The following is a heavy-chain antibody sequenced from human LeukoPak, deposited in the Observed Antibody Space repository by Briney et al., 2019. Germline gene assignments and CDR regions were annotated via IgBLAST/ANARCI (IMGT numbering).Heavy chain of an antibody. CDR1: GGSISNGGYY. CDR3: ARGGDRRGFDY. CDR2: IYDSGTT. Sequence: SQTLSLTCTVSGGSISNGGYYWSWIRQHPGKGLEWIGYIYDSGTTYYNPALQSRVTISVDTSDNQFSLKLWSRTAADTAVYYCARGGDRRGFDYWGRGTLVTVSS. V-gene: IGHV4-31*03. D-gene: IGHD1-14*01. J-gene: IGHJ4*02.